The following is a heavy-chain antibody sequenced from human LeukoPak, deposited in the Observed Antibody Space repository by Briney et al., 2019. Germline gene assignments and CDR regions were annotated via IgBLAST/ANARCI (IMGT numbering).Heavy chain of an antibody. J-gene: IGHJ4*02. CDR2: INWNGGST. CDR3: ARDGRFVGASDY. V-gene: IGHV3-20*04. D-gene: IGHD1-26*01. CDR1: GFTFDDYG. Sequence: PGGSLRLSCGASGFTFDDYGMSWVRQAPGKELEWVSGINWNGGSTGYADSVKGRFTISRDNAKNSLYLQMNSLRAEDTALYYCARDGRFVGASDYWGQGTLVTVSS.